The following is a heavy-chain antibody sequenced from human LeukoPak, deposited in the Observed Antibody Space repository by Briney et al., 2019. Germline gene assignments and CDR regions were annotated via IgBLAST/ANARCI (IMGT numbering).Heavy chain of an antibody. CDR3: ARDLLGYNYYYMDV. V-gene: IGHV3-21*01. CDR1: GFTFSSYS. Sequence: GGSLRLSCAGSGFTFSSYSMNWVRQAPGKGLEWVSSISGSSSYIYYADSVKGRFTISRDNAKNSLFLQMNSLRAEDTAVYYCARDLLGYNYYYMDVWGKGTTVTVSS. CDR2: ISGSSSYI. J-gene: IGHJ6*03. D-gene: IGHD3-16*02.